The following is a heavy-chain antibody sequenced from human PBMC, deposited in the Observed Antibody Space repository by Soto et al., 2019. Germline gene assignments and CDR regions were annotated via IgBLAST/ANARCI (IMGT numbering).Heavy chain of an antibody. Sequence: SETLSLTCTVSGGSISSNYWTWIRQPPGKGLEWIGYVYNSGSTNYNPSLKSRVTISEDTSKSQFSLKVNSMTAADTAVYYCARYHREAVAGYTLDNWGQGILVTVSS. CDR2: VYNSGST. V-gene: IGHV4-59*01. D-gene: IGHD6-13*01. CDR3: ARYHREAVAGYTLDN. J-gene: IGHJ4*02. CDR1: GGSISSNY.